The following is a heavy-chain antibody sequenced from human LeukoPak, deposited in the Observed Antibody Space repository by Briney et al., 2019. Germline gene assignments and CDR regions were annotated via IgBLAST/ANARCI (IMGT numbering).Heavy chain of an antibody. D-gene: IGHD1-26*01. CDR1: GGSISTYY. CDR3: ARTGVGGFGP. J-gene: IGHJ5*02. Sequence: SETLSLTCTVSGGSISTYYWSWIRQPPGKELEWIGYIYYSGSTNYNPSLKSRVTISVDTSKNQFSLKLSSVTAADTAVYFRARTGVGGFGPWGQGTLVTVSS. CDR2: IYYSGST. V-gene: IGHV4-59*01.